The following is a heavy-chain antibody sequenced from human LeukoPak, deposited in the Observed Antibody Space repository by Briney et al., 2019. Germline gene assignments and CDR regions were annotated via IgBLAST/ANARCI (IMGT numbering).Heavy chain of an antibody. CDR1: GYTFTGYY. D-gene: IGHD5-18*01. CDR3: ARDGRKTAMVRIWFDP. CDR2: INPNSGGT. V-gene: IGHV1-2*02. Sequence: GASVKVSCKASGYTFTGYYMHWVRQAPGQGLEWMGWINPNSGGTNYAQKFQGRVTMTRDTSISTAYMELSRLRSDDTAVYYCARDGRKTAMVRIWFDPWGRGTLVTVSS. J-gene: IGHJ5*02.